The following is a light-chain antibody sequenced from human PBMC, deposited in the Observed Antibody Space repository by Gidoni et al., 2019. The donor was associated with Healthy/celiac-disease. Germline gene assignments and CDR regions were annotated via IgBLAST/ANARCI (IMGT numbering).Light chain of an antibody. V-gene: IGKV1-39*01. J-gene: IGKJ3*01. CDR1: QSISSY. CDR3: QQSYSTPFR. CDR2: AAS. Sequence: DIQMTQSPSSLSASVGDRVTITCRASQSISSYLNWYQQKPGKAPKLLIYAASSLQSGVPSRFSGSGSGTDFTLTISSLQPEDFATYYCQQSYSTPFRFGPXTKVDIK.